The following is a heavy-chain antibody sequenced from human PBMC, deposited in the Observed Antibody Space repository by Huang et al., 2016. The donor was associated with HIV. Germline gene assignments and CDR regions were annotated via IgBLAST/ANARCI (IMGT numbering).Heavy chain of an antibody. V-gene: IGHV1-2*05. CDR1: GYTFTGYY. Sequence: QVQLVQSGAEVKKPGASVKVSCKASGYTFTGYYIHWVRQAPGQGLEWMGRINPNSGGTNEAQKFQGRVTMTRDMSISTAYMELRRLRSDDTVVYYCAKARREAAWELQSGGAFEIWGQGTMVTVS. CDR2: INPNSGGT. CDR3: AKARREAAWELQSGGAFEI. D-gene: IGHD1-26*01. J-gene: IGHJ3*02.